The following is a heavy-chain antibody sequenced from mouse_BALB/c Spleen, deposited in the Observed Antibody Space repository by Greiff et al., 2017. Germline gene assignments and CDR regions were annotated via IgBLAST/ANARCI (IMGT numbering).Heavy chain of an antibody. CDR3: AREGYYYGAY. D-gene: IGHD1-1*01. V-gene: IGHV5-6-5*01. J-gene: IGHJ3*01. CDR1: GFTFSSYA. CDR2: ISSGGST. Sequence: EVHLVESGGGLVKPGGSLKLSCAASGFTFSSYAMSWVRQTPEKRLEWVASISSGGSTYYPDSVKGRFTISRDNARNILYLQMSSLRSEDTAMYYCAREGYYYGAYWGQGTLVTVSA.